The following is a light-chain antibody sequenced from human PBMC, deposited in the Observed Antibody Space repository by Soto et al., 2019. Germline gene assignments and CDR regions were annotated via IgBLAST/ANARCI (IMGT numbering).Light chain of an antibody. CDR2: DAS. J-gene: IGKJ4*01. CDR3: QQRSNWPALT. CDR1: QSVSSY. V-gene: IGKV3-11*01. Sequence: EIVLTQSPATLSLSPGERATLSCRASQSVSSYLAWYQQKPGQAPRLLIYDASNRATGIPARFSGSGSGTDFTLSITSLEPEDCALYYYQQRSNWPALTFGGGTKVEIK.